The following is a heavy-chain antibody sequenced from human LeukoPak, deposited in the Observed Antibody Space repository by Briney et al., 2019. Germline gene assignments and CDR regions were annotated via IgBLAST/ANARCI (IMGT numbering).Heavy chain of an antibody. CDR1: GFTFSSYG. V-gene: IGHV3-33*01. J-gene: IGHJ5*02. D-gene: IGHD6-13*01. CDR3: ARDGQQLSWFDP. Sequence: QPGRSLRLSCAASGFTFSSYGMHWVRHAPGKGLEWVAVIWYDGSNKYYADSVKGRFTISRDNSKNTLYLQMNSLRAEDTAVYYCARDGQQLSWFDPWGQGTLVTVSS. CDR2: IWYDGSNK.